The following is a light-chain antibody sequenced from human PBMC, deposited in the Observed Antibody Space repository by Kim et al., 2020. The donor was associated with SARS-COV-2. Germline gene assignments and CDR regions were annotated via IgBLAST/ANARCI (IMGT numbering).Light chain of an antibody. CDR3: QQYNSYPWT. V-gene: IGKV1-5*01. J-gene: IGKJ1*01. CDR1: QSLNSM. CDR2: DAS. Sequence: DIQMTQSPSTLSASVGDRVTITCRASQSLNSMLAWYQQKPGKAPKSLIYDASSLESGVPSRFSGSGSGTEFTLTISSLQPDDFATYYCQQYNSYPWTFGQGTKVDIK.